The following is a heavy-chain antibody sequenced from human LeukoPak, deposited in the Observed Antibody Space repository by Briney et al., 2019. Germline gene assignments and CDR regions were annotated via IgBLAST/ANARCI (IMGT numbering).Heavy chain of an antibody. D-gene: IGHD3-10*01. CDR3: ARGEWFGEFHFDY. CDR1: GGSLTRYY. CDR2: IYYSGST. J-gene: IGHJ4*02. Sequence: SETLSLTCTVSGGSLTRYYWSWIRQPPGKGLEWIGYIYYSGSTNYNPSLKSRVTISVDTSKNQFSLKLSSVTAADTAVYYCARGEWFGEFHFDYWGQGTLVTVSS. V-gene: IGHV4-59*01.